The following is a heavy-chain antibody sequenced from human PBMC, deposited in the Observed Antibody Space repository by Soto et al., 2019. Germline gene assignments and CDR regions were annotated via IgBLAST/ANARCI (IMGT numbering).Heavy chain of an antibody. Sequence: PGGSLRLSCAASGSTFSSYWMHWVRQAPGKGLVWVSRINSDGSSTSYADSVKGRFTISRDNAKNTLYLQMNSLRAEDTAVYYCGRGRNYYDSSGYHYWGQGTLVTVSS. J-gene: IGHJ4*02. CDR2: INSDGSST. CDR3: GRGRNYYDSSGYHY. CDR1: GSTFSSYW. D-gene: IGHD3-22*01. V-gene: IGHV3-74*01.